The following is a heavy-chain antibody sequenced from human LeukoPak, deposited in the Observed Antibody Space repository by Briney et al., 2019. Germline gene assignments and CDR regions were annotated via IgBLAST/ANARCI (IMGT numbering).Heavy chain of an antibody. CDR1: GFTFGDYA. CDR3: ARGDWFDP. CDR2: ISYDGSNK. J-gene: IGHJ5*02. V-gene: IGHV3-30*04. Sequence: GRSLRLSCTASGFTFGDYAMSWFRQAPGKGLEWVAVISYDGSNKYYADSVRGRFTISRDNSKNTLYLQMNSLRAEDTAVYYCARGDWFDPWGQGTVVTVS.